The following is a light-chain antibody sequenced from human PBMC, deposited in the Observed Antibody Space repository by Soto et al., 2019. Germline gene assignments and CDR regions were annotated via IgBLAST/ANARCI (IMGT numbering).Light chain of an antibody. J-gene: IGLJ1*01. CDR2: EVS. Sequence: QSALTQPASVSGSPGQSITISCTGTSIDVGGYNYVSWYQQHPGKAPKLIIYEVSNRPSGVSNRFSGSKSGNTASLTISGLQAEDEADYYCSSYTRSSTLVFGTGTKVTVL. CDR1: SIDVGGYNY. CDR3: SSYTRSSTLV. V-gene: IGLV2-14*01.